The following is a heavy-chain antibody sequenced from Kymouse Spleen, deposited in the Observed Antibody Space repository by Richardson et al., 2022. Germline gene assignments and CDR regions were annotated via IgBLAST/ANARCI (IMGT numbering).Heavy chain of an antibody. J-gene: IGHJ6*02. V-gene: IGHV3-20*d01. CDR3: ARVSVGATGYYYYGMDV. CDR2: INWNGGST. Sequence: EVQLVESGGGVVRPGGSLRLSCAASGFTFDDYGMSWVRQAPGKGLEWVSGINWNGGSTGYADSVKGRFTISRDNAKNSLYLQMNSLRAEDTALYYCARVSVGATGYYYYGMDVWGQGTTVTVSS. CDR1: GFTFDDYG. D-gene: IGHD1-26*01.